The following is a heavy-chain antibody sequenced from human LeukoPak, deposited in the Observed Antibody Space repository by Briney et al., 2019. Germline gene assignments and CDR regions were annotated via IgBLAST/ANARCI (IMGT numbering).Heavy chain of an antibody. CDR2: ISSSGSTI. CDR3: ARERRLGIRTWFDP. D-gene: IGHD7-27*01. J-gene: IGHJ5*02. Sequence: GGSLRLSCAASGFTFSDYYMSWVRQAPGKGLEWVSYISSSGSTIYYADSVKGRFTISRDNAKNSLYLQMNSLRAEDTAVYYCARERRLGIRTWFDPWGQGTLVTVSS. V-gene: IGHV3-11*01. CDR1: GFTFSDYY.